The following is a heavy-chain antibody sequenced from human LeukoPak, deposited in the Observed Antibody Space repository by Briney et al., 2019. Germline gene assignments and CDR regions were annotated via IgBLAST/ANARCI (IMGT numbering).Heavy chain of an antibody. Sequence: GGSLRLSCAASGFTFSTNYMSWVRQAPGKGLEWVSVIYSGGSPYYADSVKGRFTISRDYSKNTLYLQMNSLRAEDTAVYYCARDLNYYDSSGYGHWGQGTLVTVSS. V-gene: IGHV3-53*01. D-gene: IGHD3-22*01. CDR1: GFTFSTNY. CDR2: IYSGGSP. J-gene: IGHJ4*02. CDR3: ARDLNYYDSSGYGH.